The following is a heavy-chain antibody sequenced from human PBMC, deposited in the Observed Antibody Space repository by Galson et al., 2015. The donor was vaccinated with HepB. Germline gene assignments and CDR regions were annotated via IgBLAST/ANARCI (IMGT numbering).Heavy chain of an antibody. Sequence: SLRLSCAASGFTFSSYSMNWVRQAPGKGLEWVSSIGSSSDYIYYADSVKGRFTISRDNAKNSLYLQMNSLRAEDTAVYYCARSADFYVSGSYYTFEYWGLGTLVTVSS. CDR2: IGSSSDYI. CDR1: GFTFSSYS. V-gene: IGHV3-21*01. CDR3: ARSADFYVSGSYYTFEY. D-gene: IGHD3-10*01. J-gene: IGHJ4*02.